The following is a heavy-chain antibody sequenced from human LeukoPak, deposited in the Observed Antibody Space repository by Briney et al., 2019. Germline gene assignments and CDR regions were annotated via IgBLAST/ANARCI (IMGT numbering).Heavy chain of an antibody. Sequence: PGGSLRLSCAASGFSFSSYYMHWVRQAPGKGLVWVSRINGVASDTIYADSVKGRFTISRDNAKNTLYLQMTSLRAEDTAIYYCVRDWDHCDFDSWGQGTLVTVSS. V-gene: IGHV3-74*01. CDR2: INGVASDT. CDR1: GFSFSSYY. D-gene: IGHD2-21*01. J-gene: IGHJ5*01. CDR3: VRDWDHCDFDS.